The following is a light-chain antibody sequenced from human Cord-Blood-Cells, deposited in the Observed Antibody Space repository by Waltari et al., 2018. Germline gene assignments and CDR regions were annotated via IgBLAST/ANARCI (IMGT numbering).Light chain of an antibody. Sequence: DIQMTQSPYSLPASVGDRVTITCQASQDISNYLNWYQQKPGKAPKLLIYDASNLETGVPSRFSGSGSGTDFTFTISSLQPEDIATYYCQQYDNLPLTFGGGTKVEIK. J-gene: IGKJ4*01. CDR2: DAS. CDR3: QQYDNLPLT. CDR1: QDISNY. V-gene: IGKV1-33*01.